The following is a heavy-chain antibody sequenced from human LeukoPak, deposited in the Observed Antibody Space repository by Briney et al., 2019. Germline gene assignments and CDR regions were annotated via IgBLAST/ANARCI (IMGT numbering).Heavy chain of an antibody. D-gene: IGHD2-15*01. CDR3: ARECSGGDCYSRTFDY. J-gene: IGHJ4*02. CDR2: INPNSGGT. Sequence: ASVKVSCKASGSTFTGYYIHWVRQAPGQGLEWMGWINPNSGGTNYAQKFQGRVTLTRDTSITTAYMELSSLRFDDTAVYYCARECSGGDCYSRTFDYWGQGTLVTVSS. CDR1: GSTFTGYY. V-gene: IGHV1-2*02.